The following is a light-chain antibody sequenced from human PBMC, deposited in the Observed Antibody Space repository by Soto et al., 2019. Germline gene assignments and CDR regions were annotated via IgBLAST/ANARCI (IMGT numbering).Light chain of an antibody. V-gene: IGLV2-14*01. CDR1: SSDIGAYKY. CDR2: EVS. CDR3: SSYTTRVTLV. Sequence: QSVLTQPASVSGSPGQSITISCTGTSSDIGAYKYVSWYQQHPGKAPKLMIYEVSHRPSGVSNRFSGSKSGNTASLTISGLQAEDEADYYCSSYTTRVTLVFGGGTKLTVL. J-gene: IGLJ2*01.